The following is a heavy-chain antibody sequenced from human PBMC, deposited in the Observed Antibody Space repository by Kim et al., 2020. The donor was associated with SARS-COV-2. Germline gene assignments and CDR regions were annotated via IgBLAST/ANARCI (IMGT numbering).Heavy chain of an antibody. Sequence: SQTLSLTCAISGDSVSSNSAAWNWIRQSPSRGLEWLGRTYYRSKWYNDYAVSVKSRITINPDTSKNQFSLQLNSVTPEDTAVYYCARDRIGSLWFGDYYYYYGMDVWGQGTTVTVSS. CDR1: GDSVSSNSAA. J-gene: IGHJ6*02. D-gene: IGHD3-10*01. V-gene: IGHV6-1*01. CDR3: ARDRIGSLWFGDYYYYYGMDV. CDR2: TYYRSKWYN.